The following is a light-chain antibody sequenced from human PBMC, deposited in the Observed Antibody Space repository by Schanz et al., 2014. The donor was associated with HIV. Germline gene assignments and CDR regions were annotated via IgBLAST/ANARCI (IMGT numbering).Light chain of an antibody. V-gene: IGLV1-40*01. Sequence: QSVLTQPPSVSGAPGQRVTISCTGSSSNIGAGYDVHWYQQLPGTAPKLIIYAVSNRPSGVSGRFSGSKSGNTASLTVSGLQAEDESDYFCCSYVTGSAWVFGGGTKLTVL. CDR2: AVS. CDR1: SSNIGAGYD. J-gene: IGLJ3*02. CDR3: CSYVTGSAWV.